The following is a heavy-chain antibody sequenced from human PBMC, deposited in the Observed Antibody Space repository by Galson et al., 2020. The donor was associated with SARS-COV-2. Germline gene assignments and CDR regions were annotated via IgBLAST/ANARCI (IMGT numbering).Heavy chain of an antibody. V-gene: IGHV3-33*01. Sequence: GGSLRLSCAASGFTFSSYGMHWVRQAPGKGLEWVAVIWYDGSNKYYADSVKGRFTISRDNSKNTLYLQMNSLRAEDTAVYYCARDPYYYDSSGYYYGSYYYYGMDVWGQGTTVTVSS. D-gene: IGHD3-22*01. CDR3: ARDPYYYDSSGYYYGSYYYYGMDV. CDR1: GFTFSSYG. J-gene: IGHJ6*02. CDR2: IWYDGSNK.